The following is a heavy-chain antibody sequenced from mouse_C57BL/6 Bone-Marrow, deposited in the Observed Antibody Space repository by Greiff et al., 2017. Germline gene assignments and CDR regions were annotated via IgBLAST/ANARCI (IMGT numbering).Heavy chain of an antibody. Sequence: VQLQQSGAELVRPGASVTLSCKASGYTFTDYEMHWVKQTPVHGLEWIGAIDPETGGTAYNQKFKGKAILTADKSSSTAYMELSSLTSEDSAVYYCTRSPYGNFYFEYWGQGTTLTVSS. J-gene: IGHJ2*01. V-gene: IGHV1-15*01. D-gene: IGHD2-1*01. CDR3: TRSPYGNFYFEY. CDR1: GYTFTDYE. CDR2: IDPETGGT.